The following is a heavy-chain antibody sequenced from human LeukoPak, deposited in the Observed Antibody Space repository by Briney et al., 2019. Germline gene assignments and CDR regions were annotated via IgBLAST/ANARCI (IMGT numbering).Heavy chain of an antibody. CDR1: GGSFSGYY. Sequence: SETLSLTCAVYGGSFSGYYWSWIRQPPGKGLEWIGEINHSGSTNYNPSLKSRVTISVDPSKNQFSLKLSSVTAADTAVYYCAKGAEYYGSGSYYWFDPWGQGTLVTVSS. CDR3: AKGAEYYGSGSYYWFDP. CDR2: INHSGST. V-gene: IGHV4-34*01. J-gene: IGHJ5*02. D-gene: IGHD3-10*01.